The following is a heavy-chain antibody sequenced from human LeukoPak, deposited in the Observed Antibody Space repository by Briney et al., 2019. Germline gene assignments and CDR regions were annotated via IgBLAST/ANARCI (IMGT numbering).Heavy chain of an antibody. Sequence: SVKVSCKASGYTFTGYYLHWVRQAPGQGLEWMGGIIPIFGTANYAQKFQGRVTITADKSTSTAYMELSSLRSEDTAVYYCARGAYYYDSSGYYWGQGTLVTVSS. CDR2: IIPIFGTA. J-gene: IGHJ4*02. V-gene: IGHV1-69*06. CDR1: GYTFTGYY. D-gene: IGHD3-22*01. CDR3: ARGAYYYDSSGYY.